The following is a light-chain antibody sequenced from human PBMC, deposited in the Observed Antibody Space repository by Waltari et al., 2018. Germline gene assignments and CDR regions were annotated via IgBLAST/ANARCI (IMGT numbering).Light chain of an antibody. CDR3: FSYAGSNSFA. Sequence: APTQPAPVSGSSGPSIPVPCLGTRNGFGSYNFFPWFQQHPGRAPKLMIYYVSERPLGVSNRFSGSKSGNTASLTISGLQAEDEADYYCFSYAGSNSFAFGGGTRVTVL. CDR1: RNGFGSYNF. J-gene: IGLJ2*01. CDR2: YVS. V-gene: IGLV2-23*02.